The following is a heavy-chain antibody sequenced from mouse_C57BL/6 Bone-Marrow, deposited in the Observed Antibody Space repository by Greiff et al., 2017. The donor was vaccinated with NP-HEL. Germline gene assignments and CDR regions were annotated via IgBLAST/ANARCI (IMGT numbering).Heavy chain of an antibody. CDR2: IYPGDGDT. D-gene: IGHD2-4*01. CDR3: ATYYDYLYYFDY. J-gene: IGHJ2*01. V-gene: IGHV1-82*01. Sequence: QVQLQQSGPELVKPGASVKISCKASGYAFSSSWMNWVKQRPGKGLEWIGRIYPGDGDTNYNGKFKGKATLTADKSSSTAYMQLSSLTSEDSAVYFCATYYDYLYYFDYWGQGTTLTVSS. CDR1: GYAFSSSW.